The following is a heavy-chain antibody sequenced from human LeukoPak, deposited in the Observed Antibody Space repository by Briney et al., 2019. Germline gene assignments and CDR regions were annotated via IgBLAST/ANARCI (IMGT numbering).Heavy chain of an antibody. CDR3: ARHPWFGELFSEKSYYFDY. CDR2: IYPGDSDT. J-gene: IGHJ4*02. V-gene: IGHV5-51*01. D-gene: IGHD3-10*01. Sequence: AESLKISCKGSGYSFTSYWIGWVRQMPGKGLEWMGIIYPGDSDTRYSPSFQGQVTISADKSISTAYLQWSSLKASDTAMYYCARHPWFGELFSEKSYYFDYWGQGTLVTVSS. CDR1: GYSFTSYW.